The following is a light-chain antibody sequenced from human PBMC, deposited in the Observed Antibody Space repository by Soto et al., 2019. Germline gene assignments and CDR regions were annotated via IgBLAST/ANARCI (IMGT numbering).Light chain of an antibody. J-gene: IGLJ2*01. CDR3: SSYTSSSTLV. CDR2: DVS. V-gene: IGLV2-14*01. CDR1: SSYVGGYNY. Sequence: QSALTQPASVSGSPGQSITISGTGTSSYVGGYNYVAWYQQHPGKAPKLMIYDVSNRPSGVSNRFSGSKSGNTASLTISGLQAEDEADYYCSSYTSSSTLVFGGGTKLTVL.